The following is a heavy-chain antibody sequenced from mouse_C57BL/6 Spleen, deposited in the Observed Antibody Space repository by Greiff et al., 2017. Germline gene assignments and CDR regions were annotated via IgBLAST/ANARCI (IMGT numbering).Heavy chain of an antibody. CDR2: LDPSDSYT. Sequence: VQLQQSGAELVKPGASVKLSCKASGYTFTSYWMQWVKQRPGQGLEWIGELDPSDSYTNYNQKFKGKATLTVDTSSITAYMQLSSLTSEDSAVYYDARVDYYGSRWYFDVWGTGTTVTVSS. V-gene: IGHV1-50*01. CDR3: ARVDYYGSRWYFDV. CDR1: GYTFTSYW. D-gene: IGHD1-1*01. J-gene: IGHJ1*03.